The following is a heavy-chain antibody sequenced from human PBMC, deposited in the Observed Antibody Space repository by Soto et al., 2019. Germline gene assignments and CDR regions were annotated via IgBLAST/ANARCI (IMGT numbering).Heavy chain of an antibody. V-gene: IGHV2-5*01. D-gene: IGHD5-18*01. CDR2: IYWNDDK. CDR1: GFSLSTSGVG. Sequence: QITLKESGPTLVKPTQTLTLTCTFSGFSLSTSGVGVGWIRQPPGKALEWLALIYWNDDKRYSPSLKSRLTITKDTSKNQVVLTMTNMDPVDTATYYCAHLRTLGQLWSLYYFDYWGQGTLVTVSS. CDR3: AHLRTLGQLWSLYYFDY. J-gene: IGHJ4*02.